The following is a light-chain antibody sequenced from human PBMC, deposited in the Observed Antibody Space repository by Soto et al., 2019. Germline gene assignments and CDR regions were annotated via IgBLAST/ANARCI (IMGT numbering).Light chain of an antibody. CDR1: QSISSW. V-gene: IGKV1-5*03. J-gene: IGKJ1*01. CDR2: KAS. CDR3: QQYKSHRRT. Sequence: DRVTITCRASQSISSWLAWYQQKPGKAPKLLINKASSLESGVPSRFSGSGSGTEFTLTISSLQPDDFATYYCQQYKSHRRTFGQGAKVDVK.